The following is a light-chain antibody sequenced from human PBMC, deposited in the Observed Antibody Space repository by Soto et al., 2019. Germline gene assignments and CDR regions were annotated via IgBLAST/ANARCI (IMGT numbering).Light chain of an antibody. J-gene: IGKJ1*01. CDR1: QSVSSSY. Sequence: EIVLTQSPGTLSLSPGERATLSCGASQSVSSSYLAWYQQKPGQAPRLLIYGASSRATGIPDRFSGSGSGTDFTLTISRLEPEDFAVYYCQQYGSSLRGTFGQGTKVDIK. CDR3: QQYGSSLRGT. CDR2: GAS. V-gene: IGKV3-20*01.